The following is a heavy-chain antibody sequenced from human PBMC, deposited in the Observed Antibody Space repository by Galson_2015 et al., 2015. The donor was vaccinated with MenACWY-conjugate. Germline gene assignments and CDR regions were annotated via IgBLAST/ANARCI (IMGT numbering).Heavy chain of an antibody. J-gene: IGHJ5*02. CDR1: GFTFSSFS. CDR2: ISATSATI. D-gene: IGHD6-13*01. Sequence: SLRLSCAASGFTFSSFSMNWVRQAPGKGLEWVSSISATSATIYYADSVKGRCTISRDNAKNSLYLQMNSLRAEDTAVYYCARTAGSVPPWGLGTLVTVSS. V-gene: IGHV3-21*01. CDR3: ARTAGSVPP.